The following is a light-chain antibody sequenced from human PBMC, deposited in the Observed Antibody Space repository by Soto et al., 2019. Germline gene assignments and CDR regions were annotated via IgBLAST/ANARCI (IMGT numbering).Light chain of an antibody. J-gene: IGKJ2*01. Sequence: EIVLTQSPATLSLSPGEGATLSCRASESISRYLAWYQQKPGQAPRLLTYDASNRATGIPARFSGSGSGTAFTLTISSLEPEDFAVYYCQQRSYLYTFGQGTKLEIK. CDR1: ESISRY. CDR3: QQRSYLYT. V-gene: IGKV3-11*01. CDR2: DAS.